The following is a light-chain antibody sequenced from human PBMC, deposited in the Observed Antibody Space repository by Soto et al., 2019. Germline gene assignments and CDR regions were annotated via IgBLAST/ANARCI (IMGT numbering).Light chain of an antibody. CDR1: QSVSSTY. CDR2: GAS. Sequence: EIVLTQSPGTLSLSPGERATLSCRASQSVSSTYLIWYQQKPGQAPRLLIYGASSRATGVPDRFSGGGSGTDFTLTISRLEPEDFAVYYCPHFVNPLTWTLRQGSKLGIK. V-gene: IGKV3-20*01. J-gene: IGKJ1*01. CDR3: PHFVNPLTWT.